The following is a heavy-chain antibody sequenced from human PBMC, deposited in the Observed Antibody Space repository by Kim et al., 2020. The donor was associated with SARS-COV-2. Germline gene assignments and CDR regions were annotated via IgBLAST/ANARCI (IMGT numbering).Heavy chain of an antibody. J-gene: IGHJ4*02. D-gene: IGHD3-10*01. CDR3: ARDLGRFVYATSPDY. CDR1: GFTFSDYY. Sequence: GGSLRLSCAASGFTFSDYYMSWIRQAPGKGLEWVSYISSSSSYTNYADSVKGRFTISRDNAKNSLYLQMNSLRAEDTAVYYCARDLGRFVYATSPDYWGQGTLVTVSS. V-gene: IGHV3-11*06. CDR2: ISSSSSYT.